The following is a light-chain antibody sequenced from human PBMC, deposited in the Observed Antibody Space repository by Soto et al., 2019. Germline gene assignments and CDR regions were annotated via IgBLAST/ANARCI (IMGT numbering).Light chain of an antibody. CDR1: SSDVGGYNS. CDR3: TSYTSSNAYV. CDR2: EVN. J-gene: IGLJ1*01. Sequence: QSALTQPASVSGSPGQSITVSCTGTSSDVGGYNSVSWYQQHPGKTPKLMIFEVNNRPSGVSNRFSGSKSGNTASLTISGLQAGDEADYYCTSYTSSNAYVFGTGTKLTVL. V-gene: IGLV2-14*01.